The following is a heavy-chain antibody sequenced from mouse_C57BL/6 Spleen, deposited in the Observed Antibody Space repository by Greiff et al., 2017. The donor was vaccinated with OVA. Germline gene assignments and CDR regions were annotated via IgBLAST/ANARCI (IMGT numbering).Heavy chain of an antibody. Sequence: QVQLQQSGPELVKPGASVKISCKASGYAFSSSWMNWVKQRPGKGLEWIGRIYPGDGDTNYNGKFKGKATLTADKSSSTAYMQLSSLTSEDSAVYFCARGVTYAMDYWGQGTSVTVSS. CDR1: GYAFSSSW. D-gene: IGHD2-5*01. V-gene: IGHV1-82*01. CDR3: ARGVTYAMDY. CDR2: IYPGDGDT. J-gene: IGHJ4*01.